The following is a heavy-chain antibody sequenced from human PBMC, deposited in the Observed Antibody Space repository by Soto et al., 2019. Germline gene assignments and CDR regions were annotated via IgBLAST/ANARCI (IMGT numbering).Heavy chain of an antibody. V-gene: IGHV3-30-3*01. CDR2: ISYDGSNK. CDR3: ARDKGTAMVAHFDY. Sequence: GGSLRLSCAASGFTFSSYAMHWVRQAPGKGLEWVAVISYDGSNKYYADSVKGRFTISRDNSKNTLYLQMNSLRAEDTAVYYCARDKGTAMVAHFDYWGQGTLVTVSS. J-gene: IGHJ4*02. CDR1: GFTFSSYA. D-gene: IGHD5-18*01.